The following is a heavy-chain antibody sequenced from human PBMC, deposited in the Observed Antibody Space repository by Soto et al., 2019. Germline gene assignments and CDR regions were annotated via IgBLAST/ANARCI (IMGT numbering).Heavy chain of an antibody. CDR1: GGSISSSPYY. J-gene: IGHJ4*02. V-gene: IGHV4-39*01. CDR3: ARPGYSYYASSDHYSDY. D-gene: IGHD3-22*01. Sequence: QMQLQESGPGLVKPSETLSLTCIVTGGSISSSPYYWGWIRQPPGKGLEWIGSIYYNGDTYYNPSLKSRVTMSVDTSKNQFSLKLSTVTAADTAVYYCARPGYSYYASSDHYSDYWGQGTLVTVSS. CDR2: IYYNGDT.